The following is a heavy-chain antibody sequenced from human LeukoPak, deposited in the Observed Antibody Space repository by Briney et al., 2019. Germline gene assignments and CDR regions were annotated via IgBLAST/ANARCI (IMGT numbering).Heavy chain of an antibody. CDR1: GFTFSSHS. D-gene: IGHD1-26*01. J-gene: IGHJ4*02. CDR3: ARDRGSYPYYFDY. CDR2: ISSSSSYI. V-gene: IGHV3-21*01. Sequence: GGSLRLSCAASGFTFSSHSMNWVRQAPGKGLEWVSSISSSSSYIYYADSVKGRFTISRDNAKNSLDLQMNSLRAEDTAVYYCARDRGSYPYYFDYWSQGTLVTVSS.